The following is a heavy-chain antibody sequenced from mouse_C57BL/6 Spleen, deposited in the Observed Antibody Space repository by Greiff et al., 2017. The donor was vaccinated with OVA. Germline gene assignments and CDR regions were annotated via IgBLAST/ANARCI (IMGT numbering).Heavy chain of an antibody. V-gene: IGHV1-52*01. J-gene: IGHJ2*01. D-gene: IGHD1-1*01. CDR3: ARHYYGSRSDYFDY. CDR2: IDPSDSET. Sequence: QVQLQQPGAELVRPGSSVKLSCKASGYTFTSYWMHWVKQRPIQGLEWIGNIDPSDSETHYNQKFKDKATLTVDKSSSTAYMQLSSLTSEDSAVYYCARHYYGSRSDYFDYWGQGTTLTVSS. CDR1: GYTFTSYW.